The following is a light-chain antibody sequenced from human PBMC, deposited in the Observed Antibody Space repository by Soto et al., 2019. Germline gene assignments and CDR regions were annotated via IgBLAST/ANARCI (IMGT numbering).Light chain of an antibody. Sequence: EIVMTQSPATLSVSPGERVTLSCRASQSVGTNLAWYQQKPGQAPRLLILGASTRASGIPAKFSGSGSGTEFTLSIGRLQSEDFAIYYCQQYDNWPPRWTFGQGTTVDIK. CDR3: QQYDNWPPRWT. V-gene: IGKV3-15*01. J-gene: IGKJ2*01. CDR1: QSVGTN. CDR2: GAS.